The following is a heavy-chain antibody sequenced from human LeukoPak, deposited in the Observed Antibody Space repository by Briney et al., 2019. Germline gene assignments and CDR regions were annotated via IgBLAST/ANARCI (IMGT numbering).Heavy chain of an antibody. D-gene: IGHD3-10*01. CDR3: ATTPGAYYYYHMDV. CDR2: ILGSGGGT. CDR1: GFTLSTYV. Sequence: GGSLRLSCAASGFTLSTYVMTWVRQAPGKGLEWVSAILGSGGGTYYADSVKGRFTISRDNSKNTLYLQMNSLGAEDTAVYYCATTPGAYYYYHMDVWGQGTTVTVSS. J-gene: IGHJ6*02. V-gene: IGHV3-23*01.